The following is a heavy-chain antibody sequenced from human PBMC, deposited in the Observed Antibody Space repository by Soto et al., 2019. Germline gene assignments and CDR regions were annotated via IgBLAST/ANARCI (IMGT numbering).Heavy chain of an antibody. J-gene: IGHJ4*02. CDR3: VREEFEDGRGHFTN. CDR1: GFTFSASV. V-gene: IGHV3-30*03. Sequence: QVLLVESGGGVVQPGGSLRLSCAASGFTFSASVMHWVRQAPGKGLEWMAILSYGAKNKYYADSVKGRFTIARDISESTLYLQMASMRTEDTAVYYCVREEFEDGRGHFTNWGQGTVVSVSS. D-gene: IGHD3-3*01. CDR2: LSYGAKNK.